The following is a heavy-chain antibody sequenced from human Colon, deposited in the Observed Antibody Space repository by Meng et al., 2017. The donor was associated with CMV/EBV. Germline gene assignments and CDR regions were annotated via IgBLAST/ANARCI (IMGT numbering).Heavy chain of an antibody. Sequence: ASVKVSCKASGYNFASYDINWVRQAPGQGLEWMGLISPYNGNTKYAQRLQDRVTMTTDTSTSSAYMELRSLRSDDTAVYYCARVVVVPADYYTMDVWGQGTTVTVSS. D-gene: IGHD2-2*01. CDR3: ARVVVVPADYYTMDV. CDR1: GYNFASYD. CDR2: ISPYNGNT. V-gene: IGHV1-18*01. J-gene: IGHJ6*02.